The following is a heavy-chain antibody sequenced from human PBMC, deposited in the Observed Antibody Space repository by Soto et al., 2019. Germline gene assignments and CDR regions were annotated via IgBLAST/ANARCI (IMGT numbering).Heavy chain of an antibody. Sequence: QVQLVQSGAEVKRPGASVKVYRKTSGYGFKNYGISWVRQAPGQGLEWMGWISTYSGDTDYAQMFQDRITMTTATSTSTVHMELRSLTLGDTAVYYCARGWDYTDYYGDFWGQGTLVTVSS. D-gene: IGHD1-26*01. J-gene: IGHJ4*02. CDR3: ARGWDYTDYYGDF. V-gene: IGHV1-18*01. CDR1: GYGFKNYG. CDR2: ISTYSGDT.